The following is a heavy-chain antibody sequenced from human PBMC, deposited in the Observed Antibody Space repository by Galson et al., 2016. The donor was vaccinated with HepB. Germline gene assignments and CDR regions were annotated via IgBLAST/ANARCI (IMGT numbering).Heavy chain of an antibody. CDR2: IYFDGST. J-gene: IGHJ6*04. D-gene: IGHD5-24*01. V-gene: IGHV4-31*03. Sequence: TLSLTCTVSGASISGGLFYWSWIRQFPGKDLEWIGYIYFDGSTYHNPSPKSRVTLSLDTSKKQFSLKLRSVTAADTAVYYCARASPHGTIHYYGMDVWGKGTTVTVSS. CDR3: ARASPHGTIHYYGMDV. CDR1: GASISGGLFY.